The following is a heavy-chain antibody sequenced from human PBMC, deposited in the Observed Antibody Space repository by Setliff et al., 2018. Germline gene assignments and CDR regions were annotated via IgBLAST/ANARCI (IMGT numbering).Heavy chain of an antibody. CDR2: IYYSGST. Sequence: KPSETLSLTCTVSGGSISTYYWSWIRQPPGKGPEWIGYIYYSGSTNYNPSLKSRLTISVDTSKNQFSLKLSSVTAADTAVYYCARDARAPWFYYGMDVWGQGTTVTVSS. CDR1: GGSISTYY. V-gene: IGHV4-59*01. D-gene: IGHD3-10*01. J-gene: IGHJ6*02. CDR3: ARDARAPWFYYGMDV.